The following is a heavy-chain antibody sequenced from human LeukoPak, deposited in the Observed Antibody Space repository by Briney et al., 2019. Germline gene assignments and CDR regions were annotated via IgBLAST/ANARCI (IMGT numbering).Heavy chain of an antibody. V-gene: IGHV1-69*13. CDR3: ARDERRGGYYSDAFDI. CDR1: GGTFSSYA. D-gene: IGHD3-22*01. Sequence: SVKVSCKASGGTFSSYAISWVRQAPGQGLEWMGGIIPIFGTANYAQKFQGRVTITADESTSAAYMELRSLRSEDTAVYYCARDERRGGYYSDAFDIWGQGTMVTVSS. CDR2: IIPIFGTA. J-gene: IGHJ3*02.